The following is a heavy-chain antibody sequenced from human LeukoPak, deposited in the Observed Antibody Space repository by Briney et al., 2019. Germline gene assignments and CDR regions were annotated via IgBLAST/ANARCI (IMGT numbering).Heavy chain of an antibody. Sequence: SETLSLTCSVSGYSVSSGYYWGWIRQSPGKGLEWIGSMYHSGTTYRNPSLKSRVTLSVDTSKNQFSLKLSSVTAADTAVYYCARGPAYSYGYLTRWGQGTLVTVSS. CDR2: MYHSGTT. J-gene: IGHJ4*02. CDR3: ARGPAYSYGYLTR. CDR1: GYSVSSGYY. V-gene: IGHV4-38-2*02. D-gene: IGHD5-18*01.